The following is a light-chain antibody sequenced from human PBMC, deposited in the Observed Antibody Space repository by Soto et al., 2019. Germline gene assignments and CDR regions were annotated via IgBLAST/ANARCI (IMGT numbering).Light chain of an antibody. CDR3: SSYTSSSRYV. CDR1: SSDVGGYNY. V-gene: IGLV2-14*01. J-gene: IGLJ1*01. CDR2: EVS. Sequence: QSALTQPPSASGSPGQSVAISCTGTSSDVGGYNYVSWYQQHPGKAPKLMIYEVSNRPSGVSNRFSGSKSGNTASLTISGLQAEDEADYYCSSYTSSSRYVFGTGTKLTVL.